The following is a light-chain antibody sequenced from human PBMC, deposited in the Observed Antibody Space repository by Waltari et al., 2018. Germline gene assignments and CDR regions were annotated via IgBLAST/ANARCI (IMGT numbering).Light chain of an antibody. Sequence: EIVLTQSPATLSLSPGERATLSCRASQTVRSYLAWYQQRPGQTPRLLIFDASSRATGISAKFSGSGSGPDFTLTVSNLEPEDFAVSYCQQRSNWPYTFGQGTRVEIK. J-gene: IGKJ2*01. CDR2: DAS. CDR1: QTVRSY. V-gene: IGKV3-11*01. CDR3: QQRSNWPYT.